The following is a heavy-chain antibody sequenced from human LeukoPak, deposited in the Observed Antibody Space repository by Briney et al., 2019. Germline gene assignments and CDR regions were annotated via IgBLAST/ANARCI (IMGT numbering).Heavy chain of an antibody. J-gene: IGHJ4*02. D-gene: IGHD3-10*01. CDR2: IYYGGST. V-gene: IGHV4-39*01. Sequence: SETLSLTCTVSGGSISSTSYYWGWIRQPPGKGLEWIGSIYYGGSTYYNPSPKSRVTISVDTSKNQFSLKLNSVTAADTAVYYCARHYYSGSGSYRPFDYWGQGTLVTVSS. CDR1: GGSISSTSYY. CDR3: ARHYYSGSGSYRPFDY.